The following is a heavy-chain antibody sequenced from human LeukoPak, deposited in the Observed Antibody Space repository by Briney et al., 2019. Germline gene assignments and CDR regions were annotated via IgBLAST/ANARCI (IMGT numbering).Heavy chain of an antibody. Sequence: ASVKVSCKASGFTFINYYMHWVRQAPGQGLEWLGIINLSGGSTHYPQKFQDRVTMTRDTSTSTVYMELSSLRTEDTALYYCASRTELLQYAFDIWGQGTMVTVSS. CDR3: ASRTELLQYAFDI. D-gene: IGHD1-26*01. CDR2: INLSGGST. V-gene: IGHV1-46*01. J-gene: IGHJ3*02. CDR1: GFTFINYY.